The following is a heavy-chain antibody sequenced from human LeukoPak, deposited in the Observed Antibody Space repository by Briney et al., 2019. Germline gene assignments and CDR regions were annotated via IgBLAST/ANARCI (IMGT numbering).Heavy chain of an antibody. CDR2: INWNGGST. J-gene: IGHJ4*02. Sequence: GGSLRLSCAASGFTFDDYGMSWVRQAPGKGLEWVSGINWNGGSTGYADSVKGRFTISRDNSKNTVYLQMNSLRAEDTAVYYCAKTQNYYYDSSGSDWGQGTLVTVSS. V-gene: IGHV3-20*04. D-gene: IGHD3-22*01. CDR1: GFTFDDYG. CDR3: AKTQNYYYDSSGSD.